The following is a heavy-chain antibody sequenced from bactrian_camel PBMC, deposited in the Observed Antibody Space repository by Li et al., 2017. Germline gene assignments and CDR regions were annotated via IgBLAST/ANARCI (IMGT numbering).Heavy chain of an antibody. Sequence: HVQLVESGGGLVQPGGSLRLSCAVSGIGYSLYCTGWFRQVPGKGREGVAIMYSDGMTRYTESMQGRFTISKDNAKNTLYLQMNNLRPEDTAMYYCAAYIRPCAVNPATVGNWGQGTQVTVS. V-gene: IGHV3S26*01. CDR3: AAYIRPCAVNPATVGN. CDR1: GIGYSLYC. CDR2: IMYSDGMT. D-gene: IGHD5*01. J-gene: IGHJ4*01.